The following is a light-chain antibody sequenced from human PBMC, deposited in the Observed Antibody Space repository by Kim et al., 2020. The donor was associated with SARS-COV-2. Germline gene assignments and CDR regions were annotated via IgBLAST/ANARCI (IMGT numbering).Light chain of an antibody. CDR2: EAS. CDR3: QRRSNWPPLS. V-gene: IGKV3-11*01. J-gene: IGKJ4*01. CDR1: QGGTYF. Sequence: PGDTPPLFFRARQGGTYFLTRYQQDPGHAPRLLLYEASNRATGIPARFSCSGSGTDCTLAHSSLEPEDFAVYYCQRRSNWPPLSFGGGTKVDIK.